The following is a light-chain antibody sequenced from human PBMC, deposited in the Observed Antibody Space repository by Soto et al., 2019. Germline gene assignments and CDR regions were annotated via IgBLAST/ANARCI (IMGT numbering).Light chain of an antibody. V-gene: IGKV3-11*01. J-gene: IGKJ5*01. CDR3: QQRSNWST. CDR2: DAS. CDR1: QSVSSY. Sequence: IVLTQSPATLSLSPGERATRSCRASQSVSSYLAWYQQKPGQAPRLLIYDASNRATGIPARFSGSGSGTDFTLTISSLEPEDFAVYYCQQRSNWSTFGQGTRLEIK.